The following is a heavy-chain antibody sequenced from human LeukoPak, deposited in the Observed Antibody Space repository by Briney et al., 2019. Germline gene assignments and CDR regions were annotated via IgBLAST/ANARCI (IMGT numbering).Heavy chain of an antibody. Sequence: GASVKVSCKASGYTFTGYYMHWVRQAPGQGLEWMGWINPNSGGTNYAQKFQGRVTMTRDTSISTAYMELSRLRSDDTAVYYCARGQVAAAGTGGFDYWGQGTLVTVSS. V-gene: IGHV1-2*02. CDR3: ARGQVAAAGTGGFDY. D-gene: IGHD6-13*01. J-gene: IGHJ4*02. CDR1: GYTFTGYY. CDR2: INPNSGGT.